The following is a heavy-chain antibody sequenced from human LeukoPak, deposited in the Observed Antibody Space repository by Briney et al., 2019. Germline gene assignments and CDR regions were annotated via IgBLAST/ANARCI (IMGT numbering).Heavy chain of an antibody. Sequence: GGSLRLSCAASGFTFRTYWMSWVRQAPGKGLEWVSYISSSGSSIYYADSVKGRFTISRDNAKNSLYLQMNSLRAEDTAVYYCARDVLRWGWPFDPWGQGTLVTVSS. J-gene: IGHJ5*02. CDR3: ARDVLRWGWPFDP. D-gene: IGHD4-23*01. CDR1: GFTFRTYW. V-gene: IGHV3-11*01. CDR2: ISSSGSSI.